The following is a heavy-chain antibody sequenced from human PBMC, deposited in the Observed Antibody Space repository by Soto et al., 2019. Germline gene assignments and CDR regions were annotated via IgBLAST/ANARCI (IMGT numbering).Heavy chain of an antibody. Sequence: QVQLVQSGAEVKKPGSSVKVSCEASGGTFSSYAISWVGQAPGQGLEWMGGIIPIFGTANYAQKFQGRVTITADESTSTAYMELSSLRSEDTAVYYCARDEDFVVVPAAIKWSYGMDVWGQGTTVTVSS. D-gene: IGHD2-2*02. CDR2: IIPIFGTA. J-gene: IGHJ6*02. V-gene: IGHV1-69*01. CDR3: ARDEDFVVVPAAIKWSYGMDV. CDR1: GGTFSSYA.